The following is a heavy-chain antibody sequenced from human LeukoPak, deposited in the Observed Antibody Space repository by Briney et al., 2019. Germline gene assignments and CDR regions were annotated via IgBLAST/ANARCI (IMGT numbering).Heavy chain of an antibody. CDR1: GYTFTSYY. Sequence: ASVKVSCKASGYTFTSYYMHWVRQAPGQGLEWMGIINPSGGSTNYAQKFQGRVTMTRDTSISTAYMELSRLRSDDTAVYYCARVERGSYHDAFDIWGQGTMVTVSS. D-gene: IGHD3-16*02. CDR3: ARVERGSYHDAFDI. J-gene: IGHJ3*02. CDR2: INPSGGST. V-gene: IGHV1-2*02.